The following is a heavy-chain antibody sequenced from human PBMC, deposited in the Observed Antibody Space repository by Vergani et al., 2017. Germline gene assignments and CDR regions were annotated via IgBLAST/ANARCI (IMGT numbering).Heavy chain of an antibody. Sequence: QVQLVESGGGVVQPGRSLRLSCAASGFTFSSYGMHWVRQAPGKGLEWVAVIWYDGSNKYYTDSVKGRVTISRDNSKNTLYLQMNSLRAEDTAVYYCARDSFHDDYYGSGSPSIGYWGQGTLVTVSS. J-gene: IGHJ4*02. CDR1: GFTFSSYG. CDR3: ARDSFHDDYYGSGSPSIGY. D-gene: IGHD3-10*01. V-gene: IGHV3-33*01. CDR2: IWYDGSNK.